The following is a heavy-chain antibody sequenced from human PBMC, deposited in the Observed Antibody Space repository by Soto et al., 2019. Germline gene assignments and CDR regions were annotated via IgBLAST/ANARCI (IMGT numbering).Heavy chain of an antibody. CDR1: GYTLTELS. D-gene: IGHD3-3*01. V-gene: IGHV1-24*01. J-gene: IGHJ6*03. CDR3: ARGVSYYDFWSGYYRGGYHYYYMDV. CDR2: FDPEDGET. Sequence: ASVKVSCKVSGYTLTELSMHWVRQAPGKGLEWMGGFDPEDGETIYAQKFQGRVTMTTDTSTSTAYMELRSLRSDDTAVYYCARGVSYYDFWSGYYRGGYHYYYMDVWGKGTTVTV.